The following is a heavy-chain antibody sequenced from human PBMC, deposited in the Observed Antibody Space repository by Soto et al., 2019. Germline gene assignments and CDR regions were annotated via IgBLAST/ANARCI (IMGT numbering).Heavy chain of an antibody. CDR1: GLTFRASG. D-gene: IGHD2-15*01. CDR3: ANGNDGVRYYYGMDV. J-gene: IGHJ6*02. CDR2: ISFDGSER. Sequence: QVQLVESRGGVVQPGTSLRLTCVVAGLTFRASGMHWVRQAPGKGLEWVAVISFDGSERHYRDSVKGRFSISRDNARNTLYLQMNSLRGDDSAVYYCANGNDGVRYYYGMDVWGQGSTVTVSS. V-gene: IGHV3-30*18.